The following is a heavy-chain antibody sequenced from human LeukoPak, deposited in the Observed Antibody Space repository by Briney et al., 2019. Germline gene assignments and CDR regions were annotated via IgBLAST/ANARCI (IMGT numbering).Heavy chain of an antibody. CDR2: IYHSGST. V-gene: IGHV4-38-2*02. J-gene: IGHJ4*02. CDR3: ARAPAMVTFDY. CDR1: GYSISSGYY. Sequence: SETLSLTCTVSGYSISSGYYWGWIRQPPGKGLEWIGSIYHSGSTYYNPSLKSRVTISVDTSKNQFSLKLSSVTAADTAVYYCARAPAMVTFDYWGQGTLVTVSS. D-gene: IGHD5-18*01.